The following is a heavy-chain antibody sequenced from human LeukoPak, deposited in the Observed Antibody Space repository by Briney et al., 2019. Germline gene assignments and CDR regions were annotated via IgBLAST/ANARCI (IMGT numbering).Heavy chain of an antibody. CDR1: GYTFTSYG. Sequence: GASVKVSCKASGYTFTSYGISWVRQAPGQGLEYMGWISAYNGITKNAQNLQGRVTVTTDTSTSTAYMELRSLRSDDTAVYYCARTSSTWYGGVGDYWGQGTLVTVSS. CDR2: ISAYNGIT. V-gene: IGHV1-18*01. CDR3: ARTSSTWYGGVGDY. D-gene: IGHD6-13*01. J-gene: IGHJ4*02.